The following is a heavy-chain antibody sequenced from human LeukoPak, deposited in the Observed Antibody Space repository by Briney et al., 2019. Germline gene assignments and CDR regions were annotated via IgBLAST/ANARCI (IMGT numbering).Heavy chain of an antibody. CDR1: GYTFTSYG. CDR2: ISAYNGNT. Sequence: TSVKVSCKASGYTFTSYGISWVRQAPGQGLEWMGWISAYNGNTNYAQKLQGRVTMTTDTSTSTAYMELRSLRSDDTAVYYCARSDYGDYASAFDIWGQGTMVTVSS. J-gene: IGHJ3*02. CDR3: ARSDYGDYASAFDI. D-gene: IGHD4-17*01. V-gene: IGHV1-18*01.